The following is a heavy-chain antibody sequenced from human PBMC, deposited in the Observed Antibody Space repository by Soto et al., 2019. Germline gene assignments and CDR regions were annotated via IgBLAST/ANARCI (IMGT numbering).Heavy chain of an antibody. D-gene: IGHD3-22*01. CDR1: GGSFSGYY. J-gene: IGHJ5*02. V-gene: IGHV4-34*01. CDR2: INHSGST. Sequence: SETLSLSCAVYGGSFSGYYWSWIRQPPGKGLEWIGEINHSGSTNYNPSLKSRVTISVDTSKNQFSLKLSSVTAADTAVYYCARWRRYYDSSGFWGLRGSYNWFDPWGQGTLVTVSS. CDR3: ARWRRYYDSSGFWGLRGSYNWFDP.